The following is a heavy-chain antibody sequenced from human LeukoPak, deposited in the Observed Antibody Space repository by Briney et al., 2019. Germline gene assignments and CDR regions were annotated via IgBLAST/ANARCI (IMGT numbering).Heavy chain of an antibody. CDR3: AREGRLGPRRHFDY. CDR1: GGSISSYY. D-gene: IGHD6-25*01. V-gene: IGHV4-59*01. CDR2: IYYSGST. Sequence: SETLSLTCAVSGGSISSYYWSWIRQPPGKGLEWIGYIYYSGSTNYNPSLKSRVTISVDTSKNQFSLKLSSVTAADTAVYYCAREGRLGPRRHFDYWGQGTLVTVSS. J-gene: IGHJ4*02.